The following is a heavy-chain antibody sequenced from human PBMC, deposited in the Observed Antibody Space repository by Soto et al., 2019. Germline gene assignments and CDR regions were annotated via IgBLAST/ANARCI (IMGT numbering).Heavy chain of an antibody. Sequence: EVQLLESGGGLVQPGGSLRLSCAASGFTFSSYAMSWVRQAPGKGLEWVSAISGSGGSTYYADSVKGRFTISRDNSKNTLYLRMNSVRAEDTAVYYCAKERGWEQYYYYYGMDVWGQGTTVTVSS. J-gene: IGHJ6*02. CDR2: ISGSGGST. D-gene: IGHD1-26*01. CDR1: GFTFSSYA. V-gene: IGHV3-23*01. CDR3: AKERGWEQYYYYYGMDV.